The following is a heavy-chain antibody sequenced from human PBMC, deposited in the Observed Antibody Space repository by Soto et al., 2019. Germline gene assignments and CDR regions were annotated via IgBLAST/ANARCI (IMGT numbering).Heavy chain of an antibody. D-gene: IGHD2-2*02. CDR2: IYSGGST. V-gene: IGHV3-66*01. Sequence: GGSLRLSWGDAGLTCIGSVLSRAGQAPGKGLEWVSVIYSGGSTYYADSVKGRFTISRDNSKNTLYLQMNSLRAEDTAVYYCAGTLVPAAIFAYWGQGTLVTVSS. CDR3: AGTLVPAAIFAY. J-gene: IGHJ4*02. CDR1: GLTCIGSV.